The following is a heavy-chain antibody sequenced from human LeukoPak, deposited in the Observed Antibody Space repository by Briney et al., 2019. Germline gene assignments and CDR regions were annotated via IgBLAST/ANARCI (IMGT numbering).Heavy chain of an antibody. V-gene: IGHV1-18*01. CDR3: ARDLGEQQLEFHY. CDR2: ISGNSGNT. J-gene: IGHJ4*02. Sequence: GGSVKLSCKASGYTFSSYGMSWVRQAPGQGLEWMGWISGNSGNTNYAEKVQGRVTMTRDKSKSTAYMEMRSLRSEDTAVYYCARDLGEQQLEFHYWRQGPLVTVSS. D-gene: IGHD6-13*01. CDR1: GYTFSSYG.